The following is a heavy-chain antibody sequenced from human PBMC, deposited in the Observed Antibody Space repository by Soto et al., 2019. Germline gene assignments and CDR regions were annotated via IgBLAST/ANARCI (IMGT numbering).Heavy chain of an antibody. CDR1: GFTFSSYW. Sequence: EVQLVESGGGLVQPGGSLRLSCGASGFTFSSYWMSWVRQAPGKGLEWVANIKQDGSEKYYVDSVKGRFTISRDNARNSLFLQMNSLRAEDTAVYYCARTYSSSWCENDYWGQGTLVTVSS. CDR3: ARTYSSSWCENDY. J-gene: IGHJ4*02. CDR2: IKQDGSEK. D-gene: IGHD6-13*01. V-gene: IGHV3-7*03.